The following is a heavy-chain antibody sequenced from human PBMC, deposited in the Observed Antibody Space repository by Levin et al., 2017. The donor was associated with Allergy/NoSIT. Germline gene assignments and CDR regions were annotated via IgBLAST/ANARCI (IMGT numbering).Heavy chain of an antibody. J-gene: IGHJ4*02. Sequence: GGSLRLSCAASGFTFDDYAMHWVRQAPGKGLEWVSGISWNSGSIGYADSVKGRFTISRDNAKNSLYLQMNSLRAEDTALYYCAKGVITMVQGVIIFDYWGQGTLVTVSS. CDR1: GFTFDDYA. D-gene: IGHD3-10*01. CDR2: ISWNSGSI. CDR3: AKGVITMVQGVIIFDY. V-gene: IGHV3-9*01.